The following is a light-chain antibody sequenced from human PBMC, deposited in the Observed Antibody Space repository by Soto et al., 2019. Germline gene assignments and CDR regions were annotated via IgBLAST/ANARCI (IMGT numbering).Light chain of an antibody. CDR2: KAS. J-gene: IGKJ1*01. Sequence: IQMIQSPSTLSASVGDRVTITCRASQSISSWLAWYQQKPGKAPKLLIYKASSLESGVPSRFSGSGSGTEFTLTISSLQPDDFATYYCQQYNSYWTFGQGTKVDIK. V-gene: IGKV1-5*03. CDR1: QSISSW. CDR3: QQYNSYWT.